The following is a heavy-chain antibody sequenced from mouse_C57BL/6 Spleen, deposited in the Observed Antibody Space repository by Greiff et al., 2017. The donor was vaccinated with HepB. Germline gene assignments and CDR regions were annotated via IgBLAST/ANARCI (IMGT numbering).Heavy chain of an antibody. CDR1: GYAFSSYW. Sequence: QVQLQQSGAELVKPGASVKISCKASGYAFSSYWMNWVKQRPGKGLEWIGQIYPGDGDTNYNGKFKGKATLTADKSSSTAYMQLSSLTSEDSAVYFCARSYYYGRSYVDYWGQGTTLTVSS. J-gene: IGHJ2*01. CDR2: IYPGDGDT. V-gene: IGHV1-80*01. CDR3: ARSYYYGRSYVDY. D-gene: IGHD1-1*01.